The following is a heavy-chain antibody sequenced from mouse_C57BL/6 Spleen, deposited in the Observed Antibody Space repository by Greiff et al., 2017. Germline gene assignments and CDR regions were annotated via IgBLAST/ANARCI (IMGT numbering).Heavy chain of an antibody. Sequence: QVQLQQSGAELVRPGASVTLSCKASGYTFTDYEMHWVKQTPVHGLEWIGAIDPETGGTAYNQKFKGKAILTADKSSSTAYMELRSLTSEDSAVYYCTTAQASYFDYWGQGTTLTVSS. CDR3: TTAQASYFDY. D-gene: IGHD3-2*02. J-gene: IGHJ2*01. CDR2: IDPETGGT. V-gene: IGHV1-15*01. CDR1: GYTFTDYE.